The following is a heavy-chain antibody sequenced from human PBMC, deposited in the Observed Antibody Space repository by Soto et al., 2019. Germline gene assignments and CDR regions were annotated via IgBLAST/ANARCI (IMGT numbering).Heavy chain of an antibody. J-gene: IGHJ4*02. Sequence: SETLSLTCAVYGGSFSGYYWSWIRQPPGKGLEWIGEINHSGSTNYNPSLKSRVTISVDTSKNQFSLKLSSVTAADTAVYYCARVRADYGGKRYDYWGQGTLVTVSS. D-gene: IGHD4-17*01. CDR3: ARVRADYGGKRYDY. V-gene: IGHV4-34*01. CDR1: GGSFSGYY. CDR2: INHSGST.